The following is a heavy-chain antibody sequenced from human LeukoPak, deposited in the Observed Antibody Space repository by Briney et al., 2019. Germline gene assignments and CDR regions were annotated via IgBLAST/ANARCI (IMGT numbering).Heavy chain of an antibody. Sequence: SSETLSLTCTVSGYSISSGYYWGWIRQPPGKGLEWIGSIYHSGSTYYNPSLKSRVTISVDTSKNQFSLKLSSVTAADTAVYYCARDNFPYYYDSSGYYYFDYWGQGTLVTVSS. CDR2: IYHSGST. CDR1: GYSISSGYY. V-gene: IGHV4-38-2*02. D-gene: IGHD3-22*01. J-gene: IGHJ4*02. CDR3: ARDNFPYYYDSSGYYYFDY.